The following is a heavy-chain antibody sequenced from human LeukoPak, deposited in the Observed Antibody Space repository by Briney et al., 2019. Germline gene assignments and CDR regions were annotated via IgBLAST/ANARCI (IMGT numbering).Heavy chain of an antibody. CDR2: IYTSGST. V-gene: IGHV4-61*02. CDR1: GGSISSGSYY. J-gene: IGHJ2*01. D-gene: IGHD7-27*01. CDR3: ARDPPNWGSHGYFGL. Sequence: SETLSLTCTVSGGSISSGSYYWSWIRQPARKGLEWIGRIYTSGSTNYNPSLKSRVTISVDTSKNQFSLKLSSVTAADTAVYYCARDPPNWGSHGYFGLWGRGTLVTVSS.